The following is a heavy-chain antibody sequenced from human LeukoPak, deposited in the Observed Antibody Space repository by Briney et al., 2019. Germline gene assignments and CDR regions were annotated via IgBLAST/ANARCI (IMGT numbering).Heavy chain of an antibody. J-gene: IGHJ4*02. CDR3: ARDGIFDC. CDR2: IRSGSTYI. V-gene: IGHV3-21*01. CDR1: GFTFSTYS. Sequence: GGSLRLSCAASGFTFSTYSMHWVRQAPGKGLEWVSSIRSGSTYINYADSVKGRFTISRDDAKKSLYLQMNSLRAEDTAVYYCARDGIFDCWGQGTLVTVSS.